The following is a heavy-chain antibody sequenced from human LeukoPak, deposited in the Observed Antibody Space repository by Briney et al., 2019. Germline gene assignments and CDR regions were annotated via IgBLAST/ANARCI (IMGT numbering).Heavy chain of an antibody. J-gene: IGHJ4*02. CDR1: GYTLTELS. Sequence: ASVTVSCTVSGYTLTELSMHWVRQAPGQGLEWMGRINPNSGGTNYAQKFQGRVTMTRDTSISTAYMELSRLRSDDTAVYYCARESGSYGVDYWGQGTLVTVSS. CDR3: ARESGSYGVDY. CDR2: INPNSGGT. V-gene: IGHV1-2*06. D-gene: IGHD1-26*01.